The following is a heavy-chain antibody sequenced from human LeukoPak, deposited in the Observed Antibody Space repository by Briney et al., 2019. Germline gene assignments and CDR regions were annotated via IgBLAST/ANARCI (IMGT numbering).Heavy chain of an antibody. CDR3: AKDLRHSGWYEDY. D-gene: IGHD6-19*01. Sequence: GGSLRLSCAASGFTFSSYAMSWVRQAPGKGLEWVSAISGSGGSTYYADSVKGRFTISRDNSKNTLYLQMNSLRVEDTAVYYCAKDLRHSGWYEDYWGQGTLVTVSS. CDR1: GFTFSSYA. V-gene: IGHV3-23*01. J-gene: IGHJ4*02. CDR2: ISGSGGST.